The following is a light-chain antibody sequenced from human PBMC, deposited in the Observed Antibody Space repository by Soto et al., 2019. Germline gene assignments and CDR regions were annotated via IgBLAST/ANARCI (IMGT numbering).Light chain of an antibody. J-gene: IGLJ2*01. Sequence: QSVLTQPASVSGSPGQWITISCTGTSSDVGGYNHVSWYQQHPGKVPKLMIYDVSNRPSGVSNRFSGSKSGNTASLTISGLQAEDEADYYCSSYTSSSTVIFGGGTKVTVL. CDR3: SSYTSSSTVI. CDR2: DVS. CDR1: SSDVGGYNH. V-gene: IGLV2-14*01.